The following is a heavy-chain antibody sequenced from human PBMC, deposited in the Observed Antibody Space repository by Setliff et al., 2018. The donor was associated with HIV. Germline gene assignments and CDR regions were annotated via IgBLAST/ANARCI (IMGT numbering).Heavy chain of an antibody. CDR1: GFTFDDYG. CDR2: INWNGGST. Sequence: PGGSLRLSCAASGFTFDDYGMSWVRQAPGKGLEWVSGINWNGGSTGYADSVKGRFTISRDNAKNSLYLQMNSLRAEDTAVYYCAPVRDGYNYFFDYWGQGTLVTVSS. J-gene: IGHJ4*02. V-gene: IGHV3-20*04. D-gene: IGHD5-12*01. CDR3: APVRDGYNYFFDY.